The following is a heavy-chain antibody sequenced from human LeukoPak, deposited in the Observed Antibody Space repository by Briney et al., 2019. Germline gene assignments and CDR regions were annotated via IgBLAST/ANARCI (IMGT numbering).Heavy chain of an antibody. D-gene: IGHD4-23*01. CDR1: GFTVSSNY. Sequence: GGSLRLSCAASGFTVSSNYMSWVRQAPGKGLEWVSVIYSGGSTYYADSVKGRFTISRDNSKNTLFLQMDSLRAEDTAVYYCARDRFGYGGNSGLWGQGTLVTVSS. J-gene: IGHJ4*02. CDR2: IYSGGST. CDR3: ARDRFGYGGNSGL. V-gene: IGHV3-66*01.